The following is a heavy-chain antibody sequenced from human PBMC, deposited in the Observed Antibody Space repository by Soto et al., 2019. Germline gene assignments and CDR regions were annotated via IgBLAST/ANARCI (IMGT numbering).Heavy chain of an antibody. Sequence: EVPLLESGGGLVQPGGSLRLSCAASGFTFSSYAMSWVRQAPGKGLEWVSAISGSGGSTYYADSVKGRFTISRDNSKNTLYLQMNSLRAEDTAVYYCAKDLYDSSGYYLCFDYWGQGTLVTVSS. J-gene: IGHJ4*02. CDR2: ISGSGGST. V-gene: IGHV3-23*01. D-gene: IGHD3-22*01. CDR3: AKDLYDSSGYYLCFDY. CDR1: GFTFSSYA.